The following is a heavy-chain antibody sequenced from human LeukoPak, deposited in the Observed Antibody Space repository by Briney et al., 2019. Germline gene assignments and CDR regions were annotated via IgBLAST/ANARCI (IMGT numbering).Heavy chain of an antibody. Sequence: GGSLRPSCAASGFTFSSYWMHWVRQAPGKGLVWVSRINSDGSSTSYADSVKGRFTISRDNAKNTLYLQMNSLRAEDTAVYYCARDRQEYYDFWSGPGYWGQGTLVTVS. CDR2: INSDGSST. CDR3: ARDRQEYYDFWSGPGY. J-gene: IGHJ4*02. D-gene: IGHD3-3*01. V-gene: IGHV3-74*01. CDR1: GFTFSSYW.